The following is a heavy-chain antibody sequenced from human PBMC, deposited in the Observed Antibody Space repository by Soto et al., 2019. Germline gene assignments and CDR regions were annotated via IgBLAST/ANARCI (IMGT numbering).Heavy chain of an antibody. CDR2: IYYSGST. CDR3: ARHSNYDILTGYALPDYYYYGMDV. V-gene: IGHV4-39*01. CDR1: GGSISSSSYY. D-gene: IGHD3-9*01. J-gene: IGHJ6*02. Sequence: SETLSLTXTVSGGSISSSSYYWGWLRQPPGKGLEWIGSIYYSGSTYYNPSLKSRVTISVDTSKNQFSLKLSSVTAADTAVYYCARHSNYDILTGYALPDYYYYGMDVWGQGTTVTVSS.